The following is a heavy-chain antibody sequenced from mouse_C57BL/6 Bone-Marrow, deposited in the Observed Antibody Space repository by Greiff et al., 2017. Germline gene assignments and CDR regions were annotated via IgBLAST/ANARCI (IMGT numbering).Heavy chain of an antibody. CDR2: IYPGGGYT. J-gene: IGHJ3*01. CDR1: GYTFTNYW. D-gene: IGHD1-1*01. CDR3: ARGDYYGSSFAY. Sequence: QVQLKDSGAELVRPGTSVKMSCKASGYTFTNYWIGWAKQRPGHGLEWIGDIYPGGGYTNYNEKFKGKATLTADKSSSTAYMQFSSLTSEDSAIYYCARGDYYGSSFAYWGQGTLVTVSA. V-gene: IGHV1-63*01.